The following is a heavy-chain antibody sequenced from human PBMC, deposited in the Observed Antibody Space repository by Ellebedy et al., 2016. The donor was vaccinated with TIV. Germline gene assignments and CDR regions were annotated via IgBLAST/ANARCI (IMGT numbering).Heavy chain of an antibody. Sequence: GESLKISCVASGFTFSAYSMNWVRQTPGQGLEWVSSISSSGDHIHYADSVKGRFTISRDNTNNSLYLQMNSLRGEDTAVFYCARAKFEYFDTSGAFDFWGQGVLVTVSS. J-gene: IGHJ4*02. CDR3: ARAKFEYFDTSGAFDF. V-gene: IGHV3-21*01. CDR2: ISSSGDHI. CDR1: GFTFSAYS. D-gene: IGHD3-22*01.